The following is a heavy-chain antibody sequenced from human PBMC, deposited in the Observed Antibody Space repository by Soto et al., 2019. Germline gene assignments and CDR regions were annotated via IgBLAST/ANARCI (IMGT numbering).Heavy chain of an antibody. D-gene: IGHD2-15*01. CDR3: ARETASGGVVVAAEAFDI. V-gene: IGHV1-18*01. J-gene: IGHJ3*02. CDR1: GYTFTSYG. Sequence: QVQLVQSGAEVKKPGASVKVSCKASGYTFTSYGISWVRQAPGQGLEWMGWISAYNGNTNYAQKLQGTVTMTTDTSTSTAYMELRSLRSDDTAVYYCARETASGGVVVAAEAFDIWGQGTMVPVSS. CDR2: ISAYNGNT.